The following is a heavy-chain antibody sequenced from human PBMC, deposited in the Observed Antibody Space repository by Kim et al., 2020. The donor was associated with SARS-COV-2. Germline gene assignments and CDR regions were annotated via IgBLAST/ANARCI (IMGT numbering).Heavy chain of an antibody. CDR2: INPSGGST. CDR3: AREGTSGYDLHGWFDP. CDR1: GYTFTSYY. J-gene: IGHJ5*02. V-gene: IGHV1-46*01. D-gene: IGHD5-12*01. Sequence: ASVKVSCKASGYTFTSYYMHWVRQAPGQGLEWMGIINPSGGSTSYAQKFQGRVTMTRGTSTSTVYMELSSLRSEDTAVYYCAREGTSGYDLHGWFDPWGQGTLVTVSS.